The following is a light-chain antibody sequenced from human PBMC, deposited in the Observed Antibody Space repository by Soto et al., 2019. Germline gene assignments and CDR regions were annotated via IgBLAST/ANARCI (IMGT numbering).Light chain of an antibody. CDR2: EVS. V-gene: IGLV2-14*01. Sequence: QSALPQPSSVSGSPGQSLTISCTATSSDIGGHHSVSWYQLHRGKAPKLLIYEVSYRASGVSDLFSGSKSGNTASLTISGLQAEEEADYSCRSYTSTSSYIFGTGTKVTGL. CDR3: RSYTSTSSYI. CDR1: SSDIGGHHS. J-gene: IGLJ1*01.